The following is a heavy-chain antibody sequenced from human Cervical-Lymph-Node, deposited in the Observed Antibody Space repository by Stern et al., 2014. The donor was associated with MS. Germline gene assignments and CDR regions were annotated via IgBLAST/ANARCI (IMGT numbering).Heavy chain of an antibody. Sequence: VQLVESGGGVVQPGRSLRLSCAASGFTFSSYGMHWVRQAPGKGQEWVAVIWNDGSNKYYADAVKGRFTISRDNSKNTLYLQMNSLRAEDTAVYYCARDRHDLGYCSGGSCYLPDYWGQGTLVTVSS. CDR2: IWNDGSNK. V-gene: IGHV3-33*01. J-gene: IGHJ4*02. CDR1: GFTFSSYG. CDR3: ARDRHDLGYCSGGSCYLPDY. D-gene: IGHD2-15*01.